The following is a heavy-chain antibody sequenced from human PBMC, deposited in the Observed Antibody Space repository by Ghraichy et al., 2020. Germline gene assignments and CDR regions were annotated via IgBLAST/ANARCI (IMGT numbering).Heavy chain of an antibody. V-gene: IGHV4-34*01. CDR1: GGSFSGYY. CDR2: INHSGST. D-gene: IGHD2-8*01. Sequence: SETLSLTCAVYGGSFSGYYWSWIRQPPGKGLEWIGEINHSGSTNYNPSLKSRVTISVDTSKNQFSLKLSSVTAADTAVYYCARVSTASRMRLFAYWGQGTLVTVSS. CDR3: ARVSTASRMRLFAY. J-gene: IGHJ4*02.